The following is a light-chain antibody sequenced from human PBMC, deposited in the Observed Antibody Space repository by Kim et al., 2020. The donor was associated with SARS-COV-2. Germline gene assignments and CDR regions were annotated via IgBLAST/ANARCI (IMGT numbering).Light chain of an antibody. CDR3: QQYYNWPRT. J-gene: IGKJ1*01. CDR2: DAS. CDR1: ETILSD. Sequence: EIVMTQSPATLSVSPGESATLSCRATETILSDLAWYQQKPGLAPRLLIYDASTRATGIPARFSGSGSGAEFTLTISSLQSEDFAFYYCQQYYNWPRTFGQGTKVDIK. V-gene: IGKV3-15*01.